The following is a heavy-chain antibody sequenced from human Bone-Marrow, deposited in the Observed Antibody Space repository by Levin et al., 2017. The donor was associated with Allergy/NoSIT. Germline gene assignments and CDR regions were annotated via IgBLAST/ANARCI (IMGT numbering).Heavy chain of an antibody. Sequence: LSLTCAASGFTFSSYSMNWVRQAPGKGLEWVSSISSSSSYIYYADSVKGRFTISRDNAKNSLYLQMNSLRAEDTAVYYCARSHSNYGYYYGMDVWGQGTTVTVSS. V-gene: IGHV3-21*01. CDR2: ISSSSSYI. CDR3: ARSHSNYGYYYGMDV. J-gene: IGHJ6*02. D-gene: IGHD4-11*01. CDR1: GFTFSSYS.